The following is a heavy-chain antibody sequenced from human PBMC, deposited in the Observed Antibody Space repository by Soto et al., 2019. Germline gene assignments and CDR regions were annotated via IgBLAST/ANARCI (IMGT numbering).Heavy chain of an antibody. CDR3: VGGYNGRLDY. Sequence: QVQLVQSGAEVKKPGSSVKVSCKASGGTFSTYTITWVRQAPGQGLEWMGRILPILDISDYAQKFQGRVTITADKSTSTAYMELSSLRSEDTAVYYCVGGYNGRLDYWGQGTLVTVSS. CDR1: GGTFSTYT. V-gene: IGHV1-69*02. CDR2: ILPILDIS. J-gene: IGHJ4*02. D-gene: IGHD5-12*01.